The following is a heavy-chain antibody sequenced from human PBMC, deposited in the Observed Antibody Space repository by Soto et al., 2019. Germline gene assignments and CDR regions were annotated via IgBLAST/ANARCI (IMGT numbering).Heavy chain of an antibody. Sequence: ASVKVSCKASGGTFSSYTISWVRQAPGQGLEWMGRIIPILGIANYAQKFQGRVTITADKSTSTAYMELSSLRSEDTAVYYCAKSRRDSSGFGFDYWGQGTLVTVSS. D-gene: IGHD3-22*01. CDR2: IIPILGIA. J-gene: IGHJ4*02. CDR3: AKSRRDSSGFGFDY. V-gene: IGHV1-69*02. CDR1: GGTFSSYT.